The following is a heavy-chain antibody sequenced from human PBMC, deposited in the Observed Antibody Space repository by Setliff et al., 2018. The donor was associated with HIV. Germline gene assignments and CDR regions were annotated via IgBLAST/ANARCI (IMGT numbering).Heavy chain of an antibody. V-gene: IGHV1-69*05. Sequence: SVKVSCKASGGTFSSYAISWVRQAPGQGLEWMGRIIPIFGTANYAQKFQGRVTITRDTSASTAYMELRSLRPDDTAVYYCAREDYDFWSGYERDWLDPWGQGTLVTVSS. CDR1: GGTFSSYA. CDR2: IIPIFGTA. J-gene: IGHJ5*02. D-gene: IGHD3-3*01. CDR3: AREDYDFWSGYERDWLDP.